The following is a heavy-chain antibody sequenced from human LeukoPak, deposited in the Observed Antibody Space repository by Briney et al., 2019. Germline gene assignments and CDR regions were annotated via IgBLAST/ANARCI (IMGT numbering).Heavy chain of an antibody. J-gene: IGHJ4*02. CDR2: IREDGNER. Sequence: GGSLRLSCAVSGFTFSGYWMTWVRQAPGKGLEWVANIREDGNERNYVDSVKGRFIISRDNSRNSLYLQMNSLRPEDTAVYYCTRDRNARATKEDRYDYLGQGTLVTVSS. CDR1: GFTFSGYW. CDR3: TRDRNARATKEDRYDY. V-gene: IGHV3-7*01. D-gene: IGHD5-12*01.